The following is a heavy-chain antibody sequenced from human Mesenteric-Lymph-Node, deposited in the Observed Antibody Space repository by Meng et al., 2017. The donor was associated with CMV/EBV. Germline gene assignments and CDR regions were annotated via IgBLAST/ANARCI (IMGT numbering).Heavy chain of an antibody. Sequence: ASVQVSCKASGYTFTSYGISWVRQAPGQGLEWMGWISAYNGNTNYAQKLQGRVTMTTDTSTSTAYMELRGLRSDDTAVYYCARDKDFCNSVSCYGMDVWGQGTTVTVSS. CDR3: ARDKDFCNSVSCYGMDV. CDR2: ISAYNGNT. J-gene: IGHJ6*02. V-gene: IGHV1-18*01. D-gene: IGHD3-3*01. CDR1: GYTFTSYG.